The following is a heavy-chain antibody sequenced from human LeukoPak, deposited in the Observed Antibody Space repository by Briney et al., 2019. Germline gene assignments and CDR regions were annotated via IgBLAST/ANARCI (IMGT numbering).Heavy chain of an antibody. CDR2: IYYSGST. Sequence: SETLSLTCTVSGGSISSSSYSWGWIRQPPGKGLEWIGTIYYSGSTYYNPSLKSRVTISVDTSKNQFSLKLSSVTAADTAVYYCARGGILEWLLPFDYWGQGTLVTVSS. D-gene: IGHD3-3*01. J-gene: IGHJ4*02. CDR3: ARGGILEWLLPFDY. V-gene: IGHV4-39*07. CDR1: GGSISSSSYS.